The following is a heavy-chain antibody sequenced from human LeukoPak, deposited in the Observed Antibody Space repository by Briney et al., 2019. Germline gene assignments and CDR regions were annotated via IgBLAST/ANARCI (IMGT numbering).Heavy chain of an antibody. Sequence: SETLSLTCAVYGGSFSGYYWSWIRQPPGKGLEWIGYIYHSGSTYYNPSLKNRVTKSVDRSKNQFSLKLSPVTAADTAVYYCARGYYYDSSGYYSGGYYFDYWGQGTLVTVSS. J-gene: IGHJ4*02. CDR2: IYHSGST. CDR3: ARGYYYDSSGYYSGGYYFDY. D-gene: IGHD3-22*01. CDR1: GGSFSGYY. V-gene: IGHV4-34*01.